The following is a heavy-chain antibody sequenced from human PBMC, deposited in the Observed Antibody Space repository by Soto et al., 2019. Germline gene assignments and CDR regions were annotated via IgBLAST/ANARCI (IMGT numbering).Heavy chain of an antibody. J-gene: IGHJ6*02. D-gene: IGHD3-22*01. CDR3: ARERVVVITSRVYYYYGMDV. CDR2: IIPIFGTA. CDR1: GGTFSSYA. Sequence: QVQLVHSGAEVKKPGSSVKVSCKASGGTFSSYAISWVRQAPGQGLEWMGGIIPIFGTANYAQKFQGRVTITADESTSTAYMELSSLRSEDTAVYYCARERVVVITSRVYYYYGMDVWGQGTTVTVSS. V-gene: IGHV1-69*12.